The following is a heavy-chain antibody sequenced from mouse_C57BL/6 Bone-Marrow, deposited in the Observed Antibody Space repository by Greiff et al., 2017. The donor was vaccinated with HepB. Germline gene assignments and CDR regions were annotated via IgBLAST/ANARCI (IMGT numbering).Heavy chain of an antibody. V-gene: IGHV2-5*01. Sequence: VQLQQSGPGLVQPSQSLSITCTVSGFSLTSYGVHWVRQSPGKGLEWLGVIWRGGSTDYNAAFMSRLSITKDNSKSQVFFKMNSLQADDTAIYYCAKIYDYDDYAMDYWGQGTSVTVSS. D-gene: IGHD2-4*01. CDR3: AKIYDYDDYAMDY. CDR1: GFSLTSYG. J-gene: IGHJ4*01. CDR2: IWRGGST.